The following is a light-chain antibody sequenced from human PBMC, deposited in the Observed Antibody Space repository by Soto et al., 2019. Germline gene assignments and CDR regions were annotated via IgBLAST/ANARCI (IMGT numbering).Light chain of an antibody. Sequence: EIVLPQSPGTLSLSPGERATLSCRASQSVSSSYLAWYQQKPGQAPRLLIYGASSRATGIPDRFSGSGSGTDFTLTISRLEPEDFAVYYCQQYGSGWTFGQGTKVEIK. CDR1: QSVSSSY. CDR2: GAS. CDR3: QQYGSGWT. V-gene: IGKV3-20*01. J-gene: IGKJ1*01.